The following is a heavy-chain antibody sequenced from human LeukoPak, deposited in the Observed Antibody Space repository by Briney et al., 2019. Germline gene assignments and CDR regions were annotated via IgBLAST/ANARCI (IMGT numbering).Heavy chain of an antibody. CDR2: ISWNSGYI. D-gene: IGHD6-19*01. CDR1: GFTFDNYA. V-gene: IGHV3-9*01. Sequence: GGSLRLSCAASGFTFDNYAMHWVRQAPGKGLEWLSIISWNSGYIGYADSVKGRFTISRDNAKKSPDLQMNSLRAEDTAFYYCAKVRGTYSSGYLFDYWGQGTLVTVSS. CDR3: AKVRGTYSSGYLFDY. J-gene: IGHJ4*02.